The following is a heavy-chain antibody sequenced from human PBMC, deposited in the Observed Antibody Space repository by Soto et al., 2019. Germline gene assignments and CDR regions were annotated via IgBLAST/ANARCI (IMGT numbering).Heavy chain of an antibody. V-gene: IGHV3-15*01. D-gene: IGHD2-8*01. Sequence: PXGSLRLSCEVSGFSFAKACMGWVRQAPGKGLEWVGRIRSTVDGGTTDYAAPVQGRFTITRDDSRDTMYLQMNSLKTEDTAVYCCTKDGGLMVRPLFDLWAQGTRVTVSS. CDR3: TKDGGLMVRPLFDL. CDR2: IRSTVDGGTT. CDR1: GFSFAKAC. J-gene: IGHJ4*02.